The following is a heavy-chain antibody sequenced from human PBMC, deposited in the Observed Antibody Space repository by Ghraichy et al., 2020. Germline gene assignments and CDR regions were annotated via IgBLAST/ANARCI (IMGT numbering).Heavy chain of an antibody. V-gene: IGHV4-59*12. J-gene: IGHJ3*02. CDR1: GGSISSYY. CDR2: IYYSGST. Sequence: SQTLSLTCTVSGGSISSYYWSWIRQPPGKGLEWIGYIYYSGSTNYNPSLKSRVTISVDTSKNQFSLKLSSVTAADTAVYYCARDTNWGYTPSSHHDAFDIWGQGTMVTVSS. D-gene: IGHD7-27*01. CDR3: ARDTNWGYTPSSHHDAFDI.